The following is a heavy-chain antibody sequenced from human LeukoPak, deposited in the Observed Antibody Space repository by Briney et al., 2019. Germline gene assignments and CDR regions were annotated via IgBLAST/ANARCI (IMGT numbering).Heavy chain of an antibody. D-gene: IGHD5-24*01. V-gene: IGHV4-34*01. CDR2: IHYSGST. Sequence: SETLSLTCTVYGGSVSGYYLTWIRQPPGKGLEWIGEIHYSGSTNYNPSLESRVTMSLDTSRNQFSLKLTSVTAADTAVYYCTRGIDAYKGGNYWGQGTLVTVSS. CDR1: GGSVSGYY. CDR3: TRGIDAYKGGNY. J-gene: IGHJ4*02.